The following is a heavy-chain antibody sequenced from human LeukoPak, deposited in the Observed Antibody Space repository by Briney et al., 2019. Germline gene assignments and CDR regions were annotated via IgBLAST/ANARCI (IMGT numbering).Heavy chain of an antibody. V-gene: IGHV5-51*01. Sequence: GESLKISCKGSGYSFTSYWIGWVRQMPGKGLEWMGIIYPGDSDTRYSPSFQGQVTISADKSISTAYLQWSSLKAPDTAMYYCARQRTYSGSYYGWFDPWGQGTLVTVSS. D-gene: IGHD1-26*01. J-gene: IGHJ5*02. CDR3: ARQRTYSGSYYGWFDP. CDR1: GYSFTSYW. CDR2: IYPGDSDT.